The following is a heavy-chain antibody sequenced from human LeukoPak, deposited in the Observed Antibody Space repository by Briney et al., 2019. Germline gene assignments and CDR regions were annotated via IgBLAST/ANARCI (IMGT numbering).Heavy chain of an antibody. CDR2: RSYDGSNK. CDR1: GCTFISYA. D-gene: IGHD6-13*01. V-gene: IGHV3-30*04. J-gene: IGHJ4*02. CDR3: AREGGGSSWASYYFDY. Sequence: GRSLSLSCAASGCTFISYAIHWVRPPPAKELDGVAGRSYDGSNKYYADSVKGRFTISRDNSKNTLYLQMNSLRAEDTAVYYCAREGGGSSWASYYFDYWGQGTLVTVSS.